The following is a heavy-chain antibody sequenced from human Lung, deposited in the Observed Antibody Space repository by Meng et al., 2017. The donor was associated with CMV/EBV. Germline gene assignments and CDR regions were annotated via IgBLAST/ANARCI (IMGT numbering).Heavy chain of an antibody. CDR3: ARGQVQCSTINCHDYRFSGMNV. J-gene: IGHJ6*02. Sequence: SVXVSXXTSGYTFSNYDIIWVRQASGQGLEWVGWMNPNRGNTAYAQKFQGRVTMTRDTSTSIAYMELSSLRSGDTAVYYCARGQVQCSTINCHDYRFSGMNVWGQGTSVTVTS. CDR1: GYTFSNYD. CDR2: MNPNRGNT. D-gene: IGHD2/OR15-2a*01. V-gene: IGHV1-8*01.